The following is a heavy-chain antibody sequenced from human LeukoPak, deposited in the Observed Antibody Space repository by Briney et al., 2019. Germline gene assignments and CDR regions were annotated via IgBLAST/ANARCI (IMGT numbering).Heavy chain of an antibody. V-gene: IGHV3-15*01. D-gene: IGHD3-10*01. CDR3: TTGGPWVYYGSGSYRRAYYMDV. CDR2: IKSKTDGGTT. J-gene: IGHJ6*03. CDR1: GFTFSNAW. Sequence: GGSLRLSCAASGFTFSNAWMSWVRQAPGKGLEWVGRIKSKTDGGTTDYAAPVKGRFTISRDDSKNTLYLQMNSLKTEDTAVYYCTTGGPWVYYGSGSYRRAYYMDVWGKGTTVTISS.